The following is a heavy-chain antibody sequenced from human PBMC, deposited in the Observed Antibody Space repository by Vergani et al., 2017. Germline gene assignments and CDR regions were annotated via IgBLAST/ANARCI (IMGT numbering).Heavy chain of an antibody. D-gene: IGHD3-9*01. J-gene: IGHJ4*02. CDR2: INPSGGHT. Sequence: QVQVVQSGAELKKSGASVKVSCKTPGYTFSNYYMHWVRQAPGQGLEWMGIINPSGGHTNYAQKFQGRVTMTRDTSTSTVYMELSSLRSEDTAIYYCARGDYGILTGYRYWVQGTLVTVSA. CDR3: ARGDYGILTGYRY. CDR1: GYTFSNYY. V-gene: IGHV1-46*03.